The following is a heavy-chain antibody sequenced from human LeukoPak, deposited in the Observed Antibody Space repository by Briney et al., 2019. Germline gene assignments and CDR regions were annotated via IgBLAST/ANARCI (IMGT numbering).Heavy chain of an antibody. CDR3: ARGRKWAAAGTYNWFDP. Sequence: PSETLSLTCAVYGGSFSGYHWSWIRQPPGKGLEWIGEINHSGSTNYNPSLKSRVTISVDTSKNQFSLKLSSVTAADTAVYYCARGRKWAAAGTYNWFDPWGQGTLVTVSS. D-gene: IGHD6-13*01. V-gene: IGHV4-34*01. CDR1: GGSFSGYH. CDR2: INHSGST. J-gene: IGHJ5*02.